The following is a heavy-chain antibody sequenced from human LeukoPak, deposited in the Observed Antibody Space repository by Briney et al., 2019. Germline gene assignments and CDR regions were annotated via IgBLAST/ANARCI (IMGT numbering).Heavy chain of an antibody. CDR2: ISSSSSTI. Sequence: GGSLRLSCAASGFTFSSYSMNWVRQAPGKGLEWVSYISSSSSTIYYADSVKGRFTISRDNAKNSLYLQMNSLRAEDTAVYYCARDSPLSYYYDSSGTFDYWGQGTLVTVSS. CDR1: GFTFSSYS. D-gene: IGHD3-22*01. CDR3: ARDSPLSYYYDSSGTFDY. J-gene: IGHJ4*02. V-gene: IGHV3-48*01.